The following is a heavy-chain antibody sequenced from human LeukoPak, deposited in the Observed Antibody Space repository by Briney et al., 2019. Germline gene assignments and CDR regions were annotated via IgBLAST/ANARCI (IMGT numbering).Heavy chain of an antibody. Sequence: SETLSLTCTVSGGSISSGGYYWSWIRQHPGKGLEWIGYIYYSGSTYYNPSLKSRVTISVDMSKNQFSLKLSSVTAADTAVYYCARDIVATTGGYFDYWGQGTLVTVSS. CDR1: GGSISSGGYY. D-gene: IGHD5-12*01. CDR3: ARDIVATTGGYFDY. J-gene: IGHJ4*02. CDR2: IYYSGST. V-gene: IGHV4-31*03.